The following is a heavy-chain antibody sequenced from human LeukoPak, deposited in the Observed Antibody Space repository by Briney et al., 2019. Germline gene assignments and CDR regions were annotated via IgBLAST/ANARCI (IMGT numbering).Heavy chain of an antibody. D-gene: IGHD2-2*01. CDR2: VGGSGVKT. Sequence: GGSLRHSCAASGFTFSNYAIHWVRQAPGKGLEWVSIVGGSGVKTYYADSVKGRFTSSRDNSKNTVHLQMNSLRAEDTAVYYCAKRGDCSGTCTYDYWGQGTLVTVSS. J-gene: IGHJ4*02. CDR1: GFTFSNYA. V-gene: IGHV3-23*01. CDR3: AKRGDCSGTCTYDY.